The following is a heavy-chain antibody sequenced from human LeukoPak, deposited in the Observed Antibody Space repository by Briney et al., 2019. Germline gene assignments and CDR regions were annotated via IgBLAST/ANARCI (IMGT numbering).Heavy chain of an antibody. J-gene: IGHJ5*02. CDR3: AGETVYCTNGVCSENWFDP. Sequence: ASVKVSCKASGYTFTGYYMHWVRQAPGQGLEWMGWINPNSGGTNYAQKFQGRVTMTRDTSISTAYMELSRLRSDDTAVYCCAGETVYCTNGVCSENWFDPWGQGTLVTVSS. D-gene: IGHD2-8*01. CDR2: INPNSGGT. CDR1: GYTFTGYY. V-gene: IGHV1-2*02.